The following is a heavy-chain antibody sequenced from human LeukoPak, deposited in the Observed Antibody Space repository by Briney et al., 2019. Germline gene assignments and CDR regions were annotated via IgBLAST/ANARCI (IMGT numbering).Heavy chain of an antibody. V-gene: IGHV5-51*01. Sequence: HGESLQISCKGSGYSFTSYWIGWVRQMPGKGLEWMGIIYPGDSDTRYSPSFQGQVTISADKSISTAYLQWSSLKASDTAMYYCARMDTAMVAYFDYWGQGTLVTVSS. CDR1: GYSFTSYW. D-gene: IGHD5-18*01. CDR3: ARMDTAMVAYFDY. J-gene: IGHJ4*02. CDR2: IYPGDSDT.